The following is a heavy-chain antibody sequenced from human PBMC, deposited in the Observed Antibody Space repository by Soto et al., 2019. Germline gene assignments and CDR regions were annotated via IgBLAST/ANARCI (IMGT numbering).Heavy chain of an antibody. V-gene: IGHV2-5*02. J-gene: IGHJ5*02. CDR1: GFSLSTSGVG. Sequence: GSGPTLVNPTQTLTLTCTFSGFSLSTSGVGVGWIRQPPGKALEWLALIYWDDDKRYSPSLKSRLTITKDTSKNQVVLTMTNMDPVDTATYYCALWGYCSGGSCWNWFDPWGQATLVTVSS. D-gene: IGHD2-15*01. CDR3: ALWGYCSGGSCWNWFDP. CDR2: IYWDDDK.